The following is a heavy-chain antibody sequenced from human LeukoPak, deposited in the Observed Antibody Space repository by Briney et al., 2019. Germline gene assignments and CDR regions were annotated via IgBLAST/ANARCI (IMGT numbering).Heavy chain of an antibody. V-gene: IGHV4-30-4*08. D-gene: IGHD3-22*01. CDR1: GGSISSGDYY. CDR3: ARALLISDSSGYYDSHFDY. CDR2: IYYSGST. Sequence: SQTLSLTCTVSGGSISSGDYYWSWIRQPPGKGLEWIGYIYYSGSTYYNPSLKSRVTISVDTSKNQFSLKLSSVTAADTAVYYCARALLISDSSGYYDSHFDYWGQGTLVTVSS. J-gene: IGHJ4*02.